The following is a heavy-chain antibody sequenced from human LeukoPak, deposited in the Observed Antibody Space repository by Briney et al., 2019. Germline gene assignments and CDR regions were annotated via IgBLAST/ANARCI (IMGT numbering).Heavy chain of an antibody. CDR1: GFTFNSYS. V-gene: IGHV3-21*01. J-gene: IGHJ5*02. D-gene: IGHD6-13*01. Sequence: PGGSLRLSCAASGFTFNSYSMNWVRQAPGKGLEWVSSISSSSSYIYYADSVKGRFTISRDNAKNSLYLQMNSLRAEDTAVYYCASRSSSWYSPWGQGTLVTVSS. CDR2: ISSSSSYI. CDR3: ASRSSSWYSP.